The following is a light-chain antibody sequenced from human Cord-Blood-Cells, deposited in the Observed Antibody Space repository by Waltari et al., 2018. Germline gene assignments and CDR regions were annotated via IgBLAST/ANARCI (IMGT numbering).Light chain of an antibody. V-gene: IGKV3-20*01. CDR1: HSVSISY. J-gene: IGKJ1*01. CDR2: GAS. Sequence: EMVLTQSPCTLSLSPGAGATLSCRASHSVSISYLAWYQQKPGQAPRLLIYGASSRATGIPDRCSGSGSGTDFTLTISRLEPEDFAVYYCQQYGSSPGTCGQGTKVEIK. CDR3: QQYGSSPGT.